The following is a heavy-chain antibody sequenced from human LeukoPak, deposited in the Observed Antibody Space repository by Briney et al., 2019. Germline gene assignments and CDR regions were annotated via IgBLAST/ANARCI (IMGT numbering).Heavy chain of an antibody. CDR2: IKYDGREK. V-gene: IGHV3-7*01. J-gene: IGHJ4*02. CDR3: AFNNNFKY. Sequence: GGSLRLSCTASGLSFSGQWMNWVRQSPGQGLEWVANIKYDGREKYYVDSVKGRFTISREDAKNSLSLQMDSVRPEDTAVYYCAFNNNFKYWGQGTLVTVSS. D-gene: IGHD1/OR15-1a*01. CDR1: GLSFSGQW.